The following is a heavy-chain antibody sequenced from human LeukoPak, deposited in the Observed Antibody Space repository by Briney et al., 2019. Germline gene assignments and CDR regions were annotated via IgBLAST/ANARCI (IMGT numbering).Heavy chain of an antibody. J-gene: IGHJ5*02. CDR1: GYTFTGYY. CDR2: INPNSGGT. D-gene: IGHD2-2*01. V-gene: IGHV1-2*02. Sequence: ASVKVSCKASGYTFTGYYMHWVRQAPGQGLEWMGWINPNSGGTNYAQKFQGRVTMTRDTSISTAYMELSRVRSDDTAVYYCARDYVVVVPAATNWFDPWGQGTLVTVSS. CDR3: ARDYVVVVPAATNWFDP.